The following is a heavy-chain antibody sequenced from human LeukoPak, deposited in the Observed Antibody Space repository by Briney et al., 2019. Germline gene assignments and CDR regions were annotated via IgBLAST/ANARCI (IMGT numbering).Heavy chain of an antibody. D-gene: IGHD2-2*01. V-gene: IGHV3-30*18. CDR3: AKSPYLSPIDY. J-gene: IGHJ4*02. CDR2: ISYDGSNK. Sequence: GGSLRLSCAASGFTFSSYGMHWVRQAPGKGLEWVAVISYDGSNKYYADSVKGRFTISRDNSKNTLHLQMNSLRAEDTAVYYCAKSPYLSPIDYWGQGTLVTVSS. CDR1: GFTFSSYG.